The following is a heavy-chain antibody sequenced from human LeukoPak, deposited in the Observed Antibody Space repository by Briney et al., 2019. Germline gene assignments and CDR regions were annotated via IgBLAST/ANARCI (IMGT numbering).Heavy chain of an antibody. D-gene: IGHD3-3*01. CDR3: AKRTIFGVVSIHGGSGFDC. J-gene: IGHJ4*02. Sequence: PGGSLRLSCAASGFTFSSYAMRWVRQAPGKGLEWVSAISGSGGSTYYADSVKGRFTISRENSKNTLYLQMNSLRAEYTGVYYCAKRTIFGVVSIHGGSGFDCWGQGTLVTVSS. CDR2: ISGSGGST. V-gene: IGHV3-23*01. CDR1: GFTFSSYA.